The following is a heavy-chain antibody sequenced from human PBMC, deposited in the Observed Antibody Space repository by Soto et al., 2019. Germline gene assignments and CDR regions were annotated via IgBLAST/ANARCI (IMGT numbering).Heavy chain of an antibody. CDR2: IYPGDSDT. CDR1: GYSFTSYW. J-gene: IGHJ6*02. Sequence: GESLKISCKCSGYSFTSYWIGWVREMPGKGLEWMGIIYPGDSDTRYSPSFQGQVTISADKSISTAYLQWSSLKASDTVMYYCARPKRASIGAPLDVWGQGTTVLVTS. V-gene: IGHV5-51*01. CDR3: ARPKRASIGAPLDV. D-gene: IGHD6-6*01.